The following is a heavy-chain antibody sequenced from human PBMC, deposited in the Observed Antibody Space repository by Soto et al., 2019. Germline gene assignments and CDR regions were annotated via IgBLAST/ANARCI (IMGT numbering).Heavy chain of an antibody. D-gene: IGHD6-6*01. J-gene: IGHJ4*02. CDR1: GFTFSSYG. CDR3: AKDSSIALRLSDY. Sequence: GGSLRLSCAASGFTFSSYGMHWVRQAPGKGLEWVAVIRGSGGNTYYADSVKGRFTISRDNSKNTLYLQMNSLRAEDTAVYYCAKDSSIALRLSDYWGQGTLVTVSS. CDR2: IRGSGGNT. V-gene: IGHV3-23*01.